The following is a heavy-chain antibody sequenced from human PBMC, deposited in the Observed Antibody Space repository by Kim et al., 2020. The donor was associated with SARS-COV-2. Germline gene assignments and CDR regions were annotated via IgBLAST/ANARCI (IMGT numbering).Heavy chain of an antibody. CDR3: AKLNWGDPRGY. V-gene: IGHV3-23*01. CDR2: IKSGGST. J-gene: IGHJ4*02. CDR1: GFTISNYA. D-gene: IGHD7-27*01. Sequence: GGSLRLSCAASGFTISNYAMSWVRQAPGKWLEWVSAIKSGGSTYYADSVKGRFTISRDNSKNTLYLQMNSLRAEDTAVYYCAKLNWGDPRGYWGQGTLVTLSS.